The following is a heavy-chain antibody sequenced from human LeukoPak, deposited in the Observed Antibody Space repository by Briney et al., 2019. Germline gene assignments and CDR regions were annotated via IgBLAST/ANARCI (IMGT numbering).Heavy chain of an antibody. CDR1: GFTCTSYA. D-gene: IGHD2-21*02. CDR3: AKFDRTATYFDS. Sequence: GGSLRLSCAASGFTCTSYALSWVRQAPGKGLEWVSAISAGGGSTYDADSVKGRFTISSDNSKNTVYLQMTSLRVDDTAVYYCAKFDRTATYFDSWGQGTLVTISS. J-gene: IGHJ4*02. V-gene: IGHV3-23*01. CDR2: ISAGGGST.